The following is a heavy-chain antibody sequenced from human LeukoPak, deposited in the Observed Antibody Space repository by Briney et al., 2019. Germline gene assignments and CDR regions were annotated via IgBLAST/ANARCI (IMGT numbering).Heavy chain of an antibody. Sequence: GGSLRLSCAASGFTFSTHWMSWVRQAPGKGLEWVANIKQDNSAQYYVDAVKGRFTISRDNAKNSLHLQVNSLRAEDTAVYYCARDMFSRYTSSWDYWGQGTLVTVSS. CDR3: ARDMFSRYTSSWDY. D-gene: IGHD6-13*01. J-gene: IGHJ4*02. CDR1: GFTFSTHW. CDR2: IKQDNSAQ. V-gene: IGHV3-7*03.